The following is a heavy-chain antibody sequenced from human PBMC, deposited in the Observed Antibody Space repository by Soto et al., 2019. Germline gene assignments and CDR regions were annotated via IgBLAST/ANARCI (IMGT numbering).Heavy chain of an antibody. J-gene: IGHJ6*02. CDR2: IIPIFGTA. Sequence: GASVKVSCKASGGTFSSYAISWVRQAPGQGLEWMGGIIPIFGTANYAQKFQGRVTITADESTSTAYMELSSLRSEDTAVYYCARGKVVVVAATAPRVPDIYYYGMDVWGQGTTVTVSS. V-gene: IGHV1-69*13. CDR3: ARGKVVVVAATAPRVPDIYYYGMDV. D-gene: IGHD2-15*01. CDR1: GGTFSSYA.